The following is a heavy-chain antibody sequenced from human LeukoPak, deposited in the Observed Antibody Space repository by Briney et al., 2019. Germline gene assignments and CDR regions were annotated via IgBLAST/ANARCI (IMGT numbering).Heavy chain of an antibody. V-gene: IGHV3-30*03. D-gene: IGHD2-15*01. CDR2: ISYDGSNK. J-gene: IGHJ4*02. CDR3: ARECSGGGCYSSFDY. Sequence: AGGSLRLSCAASGFTFSSYGMHWVRQAPGKGLEWVAVISYDGSNKYYADSVKGRFTISRDNSKNTLYLQMNSLRAEDTAVYHCARECSGGGCYSSFDYWGQGTLVTVSS. CDR1: GFTFSSYG.